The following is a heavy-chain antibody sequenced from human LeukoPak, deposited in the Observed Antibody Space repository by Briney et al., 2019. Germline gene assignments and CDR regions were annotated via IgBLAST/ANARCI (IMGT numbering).Heavy chain of an antibody. V-gene: IGHV3-21*01. CDR2: ISSSSSYI. CDR1: GFTFSSYG. Sequence: PGGSLRLSCAASGFTFSSYGMNWVRQAPGKGLEWVSSISSSSSYIYYADSVKGRFTISRDNAKNSLYLQMNSLRAEDTAVYYCARDQYYDFWSGYYGHNWFDPWGQGTLVTVSS. CDR3: ARDQYYDFWSGYYGHNWFDP. J-gene: IGHJ5*02. D-gene: IGHD3-3*01.